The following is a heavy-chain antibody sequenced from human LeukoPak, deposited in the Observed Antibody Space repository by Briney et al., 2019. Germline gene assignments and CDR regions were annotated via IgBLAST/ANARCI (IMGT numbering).Heavy chain of an antibody. Sequence: PGGSLRLSCAASGFTVSSNYMSWVRQAPGKGLEWVSVIYSGGSTYYADSVKGRFTISRDNSKNTLYLQMSSLRAEDTAVYYCARGYGDYVGYYYYGMDVWGQGTTVTVSS. CDR3: ARGYGDYVGYYYYGMDV. CDR1: GFTVSSNY. V-gene: IGHV3-66*01. CDR2: IYSGGST. J-gene: IGHJ6*02. D-gene: IGHD4-17*01.